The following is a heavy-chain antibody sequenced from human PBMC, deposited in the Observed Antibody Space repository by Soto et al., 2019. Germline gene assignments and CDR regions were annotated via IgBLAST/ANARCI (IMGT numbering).Heavy chain of an antibody. D-gene: IGHD6-6*01. J-gene: IGHJ6*03. CDR1: GGSISSSSYY. Sequence: SETLSLTCTVSGGSISSSSYYWGWIRQPPGKGLEWIGSIYYSGSTYYNPSLKSRVTISVDTSKYQFSLKLSSVTAADTAVYYCARRGIAARYYYYYMDVWGKGTTVTVSS. CDR3: ARRGIAARYYYYYMDV. CDR2: IYYSGST. V-gene: IGHV4-39*01.